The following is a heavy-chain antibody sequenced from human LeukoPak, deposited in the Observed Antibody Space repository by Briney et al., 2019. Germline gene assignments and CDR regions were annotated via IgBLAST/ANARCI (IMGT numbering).Heavy chain of an antibody. CDR1: GGSFSGFY. D-gene: IGHD2-8*01. CDR2: INHSGST. CDR3: ARGGGYCTNNVCPPWFDP. Sequence: SETPSLTCSVYGGSFSGFYWNWIRQPPGKGLEWIGEINHSGSTHYSPSLKSRLSISVDPSKNHFSLKLSSVTAADTAVYYCARGGGYCTNNVCPPWFDPWGQGALVTVSS. J-gene: IGHJ5*02. V-gene: IGHV4-34*01.